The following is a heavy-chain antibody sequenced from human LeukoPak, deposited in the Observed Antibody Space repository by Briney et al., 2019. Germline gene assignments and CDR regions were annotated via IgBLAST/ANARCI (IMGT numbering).Heavy chain of an antibody. CDR2: IYPNASDT. Sequence: GDSLKISCKGSGYSFANYWIGWVRQMPGKGLEWMGIIYPNASDTRYSPSFRGQVTISADKSIATAYLRWNSLKASDTAMYYCALSGGAYDSAGYFDYWGQGTLVTVSS. V-gene: IGHV5-51*01. CDR1: GYSFANYW. J-gene: IGHJ4*02. CDR3: ALSGGAYDSAGYFDY. D-gene: IGHD3-22*01.